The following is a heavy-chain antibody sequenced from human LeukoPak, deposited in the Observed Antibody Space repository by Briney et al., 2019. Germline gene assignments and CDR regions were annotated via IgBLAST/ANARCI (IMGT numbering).Heavy chain of an antibody. V-gene: IGHV4-39*01. CDR1: GGSISSSSYY. CDR2: IYYSGST. D-gene: IGHD5/OR15-5a*01. Sequence: SETLSLTCTVSGGSISSSSYYWGWILQPPGRGLDGFGSIYYSGSTYYTPCTESRVTISVDTSKNQFSLKLSSVTAADTAAYYCARQGMGVSTLNPSDFDYWGQGTLVNVSS. CDR3: ARQGMGVSTLNPSDFDY. J-gene: IGHJ4*02.